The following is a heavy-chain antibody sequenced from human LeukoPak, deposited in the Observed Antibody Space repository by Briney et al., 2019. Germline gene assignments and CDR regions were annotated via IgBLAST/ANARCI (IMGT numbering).Heavy chain of an antibody. V-gene: IGHV5-10-1*01. J-gene: IGHJ4*02. CDR2: IDPSDSYT. D-gene: IGHD2-21*01. CDR3: ARWVRDFDY. CDR1: RYSFTSYW. Sequence: GESLKISFKGSRYSFTSYWISWVCQMPGKGLEWMGRIDPSDSYTNYSPSFQGHVTISTDKSISTAFLQWSSLKASDTAMYYCARWVRDFDYWGQGTLVTVSS.